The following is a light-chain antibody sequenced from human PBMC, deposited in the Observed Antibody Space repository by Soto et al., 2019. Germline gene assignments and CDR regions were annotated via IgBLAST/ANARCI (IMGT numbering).Light chain of an antibody. CDR2: EGS. Sequence: QSVLTQPASVSGSPGQSITISCTGTSSDVGSYNLVSWYQQHPGKAPKLMIYEGSKRPSGISNRFSGSKSGNTASLTISGLQAEDEADYYCCSYAGSRTCVFGGGTKLTVL. CDR1: SSDVGSYNL. V-gene: IGLV2-23*01. J-gene: IGLJ3*02. CDR3: CSYAGSRTCV.